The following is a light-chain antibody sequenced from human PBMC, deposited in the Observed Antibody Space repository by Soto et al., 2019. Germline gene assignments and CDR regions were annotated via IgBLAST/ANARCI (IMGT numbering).Light chain of an antibody. CDR3: QSYDNSLNGVV. J-gene: IGLJ3*02. CDR2: SDT. CDR1: SSNLGAGHN. V-gene: IGLV1-40*01. Sequence: QSVLTQPPSVSGAPGQGVAISWTGTSSNLGAGHNVHWYQQLPGTVPKLLIYSDTNRPSGVPDRFSASKSGTSAVLAITGLQAEDEADYFCQSYDNSLNGVVFGGGTKVTVL.